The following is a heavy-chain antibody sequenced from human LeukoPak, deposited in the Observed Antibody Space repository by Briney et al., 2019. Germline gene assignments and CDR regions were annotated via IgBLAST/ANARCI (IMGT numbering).Heavy chain of an antibody. V-gene: IGHV4-59*01. J-gene: IGHJ4*02. CDR1: GGSIISYY. D-gene: IGHD2/OR15-2a*01. CDR3: ARTSTTYYFDY. CDR2: IYYNGGT. Sequence: PSETLSLTCTVSGGSIISYYWSWIRQPPGKGLEWIGYIYYNGGTNYSPSLKSRVTISIDTSKNQFSLKLSSVTAADTAVYYCARTSTTYYFDYWGQGSLVTVSS.